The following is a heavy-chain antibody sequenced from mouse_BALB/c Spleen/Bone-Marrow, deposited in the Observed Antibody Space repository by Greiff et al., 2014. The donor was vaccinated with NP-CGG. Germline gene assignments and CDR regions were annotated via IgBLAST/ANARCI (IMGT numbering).Heavy chain of an antibody. J-gene: IGHJ4*01. Sequence: EVKLMESGPGLEKPGASVRISCEASGYSFTSYNINWVRQTHGKRLEWVGYIDSYCGGTSYYQRFKDRGTLTVDKAYSTAYMQLKRLTSEYSAVYYCSRSLLRRAGFDYWGQGTSVTFSS. D-gene: IGHD3-3*01. CDR2: IDSYCGGT. CDR3: SRSLLRRAGFDY. CDR1: GYSFTSYN. V-gene: IGHV1S135*01.